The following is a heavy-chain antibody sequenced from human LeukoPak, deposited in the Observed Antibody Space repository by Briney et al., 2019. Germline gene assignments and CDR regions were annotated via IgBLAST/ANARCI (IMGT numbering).Heavy chain of an antibody. CDR2: IYTSGST. CDR1: GGSISSYY. Sequence: SETLSLTCTVSGGSISSYYWSWIRQPTGKGLEWIGRIYTSGSTNYNPSLKSRVTMSVDTSKNQFSLKLSSVTAADTGVYYCARDPYCSSTSCYDNYYYGMDVWGQGTTVTVSS. J-gene: IGHJ6*02. V-gene: IGHV4-4*07. D-gene: IGHD2-2*01. CDR3: ARDPYCSSTSCYDNYYYGMDV.